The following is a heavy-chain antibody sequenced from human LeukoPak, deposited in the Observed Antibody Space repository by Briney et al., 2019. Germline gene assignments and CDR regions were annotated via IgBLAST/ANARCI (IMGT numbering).Heavy chain of an antibody. CDR3: ARADRYYDILTGYYKLQYFDY. V-gene: IGHV4-59*01. CDR2: IYYSGST. J-gene: IGHJ4*02. CDR1: GGSISSYY. D-gene: IGHD3-9*01. Sequence: PSETLSLTCTVSGGSISSYYWSWIRQPPGKGLEWIGYIYYSGSTNYNPSLKSRVTISVDTSKNQFSLKLSSVTAADTAVYYCARADRYYDILTGYYKLQYFDYWGQGTLVTVSS.